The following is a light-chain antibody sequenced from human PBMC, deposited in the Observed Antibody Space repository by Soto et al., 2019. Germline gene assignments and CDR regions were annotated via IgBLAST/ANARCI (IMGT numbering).Light chain of an antibody. CDR3: QQRNEWPLT. CDR2: DAS. V-gene: IGKV3-11*01. J-gene: IGKJ4*01. CDR1: QGVGRS. Sequence: ETVLTQSPATLSLSPGERATLSCRASQGVGRSLAWYQQKPGQAPRLLINDASNRASGIPARSSGSGSGTDFTLTISSLEPEDFAVYYCQQRNEWPLTFGGGTKVEIK.